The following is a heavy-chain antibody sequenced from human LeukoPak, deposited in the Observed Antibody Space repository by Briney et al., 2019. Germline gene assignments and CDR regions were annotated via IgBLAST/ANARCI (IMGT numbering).Heavy chain of an antibody. CDR2: ISSSSSYI. CDR1: GFTFSSYS. CDR3: AELGITMIGGV. Sequence: GGSLRLSCAASGFTFSSYSMNWVRQAPGKGLEWVSSISSSSSYIYYADSVKGRFTISRDNARKSLYLQMNSLRAEDTAVYYCAELGITMIGGVWGKGTTVTISS. D-gene: IGHD3-10*02. V-gene: IGHV3-21*01. J-gene: IGHJ6*04.